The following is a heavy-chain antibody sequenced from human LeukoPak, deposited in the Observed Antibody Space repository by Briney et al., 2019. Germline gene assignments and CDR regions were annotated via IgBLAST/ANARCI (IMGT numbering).Heavy chain of an antibody. V-gene: IGHV3-21*01. Sequence: PGGSLRLSCAASGFTFSSYSMNWVRQAPGKGLEWVSSISSSSSYIYYADSVKGRFTISRDNAKNSLYLQMDSLRAEDTAVYYCARRPSAAGTGIDYWGQGTLVTVSS. J-gene: IGHJ4*02. CDR3: ARRPSAAGTGIDY. CDR1: GFTFSSYS. D-gene: IGHD6-13*01. CDR2: ISSSSSYI.